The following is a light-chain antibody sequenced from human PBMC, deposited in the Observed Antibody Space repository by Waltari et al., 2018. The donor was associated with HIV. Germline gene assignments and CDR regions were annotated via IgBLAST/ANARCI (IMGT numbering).Light chain of an antibody. V-gene: IGLV2-23*01. J-gene: IGLJ1*01. Sequence: QSALTQPASVSGSPGQSITISCTGTSSDVGSYTLVSWYQQPPGKAPKLMIYEGSKRPSGVSNRFSGSKSGNTASLTISGLQAEDEADYYCCSYAGTSPYVFGTGTKVTVL. CDR2: EGS. CDR1: SSDVGSYTL. CDR3: CSYAGTSPYV.